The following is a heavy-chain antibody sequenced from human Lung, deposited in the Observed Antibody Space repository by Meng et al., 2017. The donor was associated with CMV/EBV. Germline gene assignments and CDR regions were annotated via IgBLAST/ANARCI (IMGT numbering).Heavy chain of an antibody. CDR2: IYSGGTT. CDR3: LGGHVAAAVPVDY. CDR1: GLSVMTNY. Sequence: ESXKISXAVSGLSVMTNYMSWVRQAPGKGLEWVSVIYSGGTTIYADSVKGRFTFSRDSSKNTLYLQMNHLRPEDTAVYYCLGGHVAAAVPVDYWGQGTLVXVSS. V-gene: IGHV3-66*02. D-gene: IGHD6-19*01. J-gene: IGHJ4*02.